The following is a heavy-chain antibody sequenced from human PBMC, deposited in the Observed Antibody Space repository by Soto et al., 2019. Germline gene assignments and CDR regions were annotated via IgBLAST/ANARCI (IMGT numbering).Heavy chain of an antibody. Sequence: QVQLQESGPGLVKPSQTLSLTCTVSGDSMGSGDYYWTWIRQPPGKGLEWIGYIYYIGTTFYNPSLESRVNSSIDTSKNHFSLRLTSVTAADTAVYYCSRGSTYYCFLTWGQGTLVTVSS. CDR2: IYYIGTT. V-gene: IGHV4-30-4*01. J-gene: IGHJ5*02. D-gene: IGHD3-10*01. CDR3: SRGSTYYCFLT. CDR1: GDSMGSGDYY.